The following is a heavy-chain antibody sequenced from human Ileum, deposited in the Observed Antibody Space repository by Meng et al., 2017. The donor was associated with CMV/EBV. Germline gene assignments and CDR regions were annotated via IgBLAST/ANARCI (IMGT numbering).Heavy chain of an antibody. CDR2: INPSGGST. J-gene: IGHJ6*02. CDR3: ARDLITILGVVTPGSMDV. V-gene: IGHV1-46*01. D-gene: IGHD3-3*01. Sequence: AVNVSCKASGYTFTSYYMYWVRQAPGQGLEWMGIINPSGGSTSYAQKFQGRVTMTRDTSTSTVYMELSSLRSEDTAVYYCARDLITILGVVTPGSMDVWGQGTTVTVSS. CDR1: GYTFTSYY.